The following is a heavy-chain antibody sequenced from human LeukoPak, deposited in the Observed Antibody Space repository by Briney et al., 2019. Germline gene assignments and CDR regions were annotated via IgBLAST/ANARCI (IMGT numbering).Heavy chain of an antibody. CDR1: GGSISSYY. J-gene: IGHJ3*02. Sequence: SETLSLTCTVSGGSISSYYWSWIRQPPGKGLEWIGYIYYSGSTNYNPSLKSRVTISVDTSKNQFSLKLSSVTAADTAVYYCARDGYDMLRAFDIWGQGTMVTVSS. CDR3: ARDGYDMLRAFDI. V-gene: IGHV4-59*12. CDR2: IYYSGST. D-gene: IGHD3-9*01.